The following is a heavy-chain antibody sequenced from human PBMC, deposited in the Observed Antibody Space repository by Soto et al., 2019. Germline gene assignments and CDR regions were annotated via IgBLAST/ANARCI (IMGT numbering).Heavy chain of an antibody. Sequence: QPQLVQSGAELKKPGSSVKVSCKASGGTFSSHAISWVRQAPGQGLEWLGGIIPIYDTSNYAEKFQGRVTISADRSTSTAYMELRSLRSEDTAVYYCARGAVMSVIPPRYTTDVWGQGTTVTVSS. CDR2: IIPIYDTS. D-gene: IGHD2-8*02. CDR3: ARGAVMSVIPPRYTTDV. V-gene: IGHV1-69*06. CDR1: GGTFSSHA. J-gene: IGHJ6*02.